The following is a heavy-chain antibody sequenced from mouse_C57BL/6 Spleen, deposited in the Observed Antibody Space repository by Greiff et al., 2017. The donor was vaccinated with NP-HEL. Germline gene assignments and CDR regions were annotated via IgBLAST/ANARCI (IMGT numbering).Heavy chain of an antibody. CDR2: IHPNSGST. CDR1: GYTFTSYW. V-gene: IGHV1-64*01. Sequence: QVQLQQPGAELVKPGASVKLSCKASGYTFTSYWMHWVKQRPGQGLEWIGMIHPNSGSTNYNEKFKSKATLTVDKSSSTAYMQLSSLTSEDSAVYYCARAVYDGYQYYVDDWGQGTTLTVSS. CDR3: ARAVYDGYQYYVDD. J-gene: IGHJ2*01. D-gene: IGHD2-3*01.